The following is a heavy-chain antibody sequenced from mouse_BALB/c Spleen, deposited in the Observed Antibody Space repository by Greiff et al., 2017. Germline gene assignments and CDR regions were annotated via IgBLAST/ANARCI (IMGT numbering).Heavy chain of an antibody. D-gene: IGHD1-1*01. CDR1: GYSITSDYA. CDR2: ISYSGST. V-gene: IGHV3-2*02. Sequence: EVQLQESGPGLVKPSQSLSLTCTVTGYSITSDYAWNWIRQFPGNKLEWMGYISYSGSTSYNPSLKSRISITRDTSKNQFFLQLNSVTTEDTATYYCARLVYYYGSDAMDYWGQGTSVTVSS. CDR3: ARLVYYYGSDAMDY. J-gene: IGHJ4*01.